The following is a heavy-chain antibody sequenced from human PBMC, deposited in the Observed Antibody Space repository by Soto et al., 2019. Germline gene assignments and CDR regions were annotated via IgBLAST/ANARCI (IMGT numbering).Heavy chain of an antibody. CDR2: ISAYDGNT. Sequence: ASVKVSCKASGYTFTTYGISWVRQAPGQGLEWMGWISAYDGNTKYAQKVQDRVSMTTVPSTSTAYMELRSLRSDDTAVYYCARDPATAYSSSSFDYWGQGTLLPVSS. V-gene: IGHV1-18*04. D-gene: IGHD6-6*01. CDR3: ARDPATAYSSSSFDY. J-gene: IGHJ4*02. CDR1: GYTFTTYG.